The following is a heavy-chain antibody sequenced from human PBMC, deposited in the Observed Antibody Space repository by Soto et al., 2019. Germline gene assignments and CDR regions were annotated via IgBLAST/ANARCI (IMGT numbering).Heavy chain of an antibody. J-gene: IGHJ6*03. D-gene: IGHD3-3*01. CDR1: GYTFTSYD. CDR2: MNPNSGNT. Sequence: ASVKVSCKASGYTFTSYDINWVRQATGQGLEWMGWMNPNSGNTGYAQKFQGRVTMTRNTSISTAYMELSSLRSEDTAVYYCARAVVLRFLEAPYYCMDVWGKGTTVTVSS. CDR3: ARAVVLRFLEAPYYCMDV. V-gene: IGHV1-8*01.